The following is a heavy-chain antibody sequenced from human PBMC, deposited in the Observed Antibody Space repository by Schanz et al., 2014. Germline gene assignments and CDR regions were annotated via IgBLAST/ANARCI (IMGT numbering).Heavy chain of an antibody. Sequence: QLHQWGAGLLKPSETLSLTCAVSGGSFSAYYWSWIRQPPGKGLEGIGTISYSGSTYYNPSLKSGVTRSVDTAKNRFSLKLTSVTAADTAVYYCAISMVRGVRMSDNWFGPWGQGTLVSVSS. J-gene: IGHJ5*02. CDR3: AISMVRGVRMSDNWFGP. V-gene: IGHV4-34*01. CDR2: ISYSGST. CDR1: GGSFSAYY. D-gene: IGHD3-10*01.